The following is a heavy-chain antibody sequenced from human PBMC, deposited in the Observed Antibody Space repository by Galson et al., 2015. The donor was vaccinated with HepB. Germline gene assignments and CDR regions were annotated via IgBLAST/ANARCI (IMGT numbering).Heavy chain of an antibody. CDR2: ISYDGSNK. CDR3: AKDQYYDFWSGYGHDAFDI. V-gene: IGHV3-30*18. J-gene: IGHJ3*02. D-gene: IGHD3-3*01. CDR1: GFTFSSYG. Sequence: SLRLSCAASGFTFSSYGMHWVRQAPGKGLEWVAVISYDGSNKYYADSVKGRFTISRDNSKNTLYLQMNSLRAEDTAVYYCAKDQYYDFWSGYGHDAFDIWGQGTMVTVSS.